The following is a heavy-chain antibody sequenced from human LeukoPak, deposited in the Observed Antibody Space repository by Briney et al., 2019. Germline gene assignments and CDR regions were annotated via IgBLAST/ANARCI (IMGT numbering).Heavy chain of an antibody. J-gene: IGHJ4*02. CDR3: SRSAQFSGDLPFDY. V-gene: IGHV1-18*01. CDR1: GYTFTSYG. D-gene: IGHD2-15*01. Sequence: ASVTVSFKASGYTFTSYGISWVRQPPGQGLEWMGWISAYNGNTNYAQKLQGRVTMTTHTSTSTAYMELRSLRSDDTAVYYCSRSAQFSGDLPFDYWGQGTLVTVSS. CDR2: ISAYNGNT.